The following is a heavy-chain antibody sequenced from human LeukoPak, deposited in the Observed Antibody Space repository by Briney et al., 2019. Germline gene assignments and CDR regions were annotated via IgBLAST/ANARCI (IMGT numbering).Heavy chain of an antibody. D-gene: IGHD6-13*01. CDR2: ISYDGSNK. CDR3: ARRRFGGAAAGKSCFDY. J-gene: IGHJ4*02. V-gene: IGHV3-30*03. CDR1: GCTFISYD. Sequence: GGSLRLSCAASGCTFISYDMHWVRQAPGKGLEWVAVISYDGSNKYYADSVKGRFTISRDNYKNTLYLQMNSLRAEDTAVYYCARRRFGGAAAGKSCFDYWGEGTLVTVSS.